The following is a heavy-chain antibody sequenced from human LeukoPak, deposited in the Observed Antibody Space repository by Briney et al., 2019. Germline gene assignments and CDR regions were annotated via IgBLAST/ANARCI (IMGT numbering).Heavy chain of an antibody. CDR3: AKDSITMIVPRDY. J-gene: IGHJ4*02. CDR2: ISGSGGST. V-gene: IGHV3-23*01. D-gene: IGHD3-22*01. CDR1: GFTFSSYA. Sequence: GGSLRLSCAASGFTFSSYAMSWVRRAPGKGLEWVSAISGSGGSTYYADSVKGRFTISRDNSKNTLYLQMNSLRAEDTALYYCAKDSITMIVPRDYWGQGTLVTVSS.